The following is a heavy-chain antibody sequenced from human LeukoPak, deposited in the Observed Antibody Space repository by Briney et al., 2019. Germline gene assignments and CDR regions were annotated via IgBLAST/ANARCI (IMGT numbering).Heavy chain of an antibody. CDR3: ARAEINMVRGIINWFDP. Sequence: SETLSLTCTVSGGSVSSDNYYWSWIRQPPGKGLEWIGYIYYGGGTNHNPYLKSRIIISVDTFKNQFSLKLRSVTAADTAVYYCARAEINMVRGIINWFDPWGQGTLVTVSS. V-gene: IGHV4-61*01. CDR1: GGSVSSDNYY. CDR2: IYYGGGT. D-gene: IGHD3-10*01. J-gene: IGHJ5*02.